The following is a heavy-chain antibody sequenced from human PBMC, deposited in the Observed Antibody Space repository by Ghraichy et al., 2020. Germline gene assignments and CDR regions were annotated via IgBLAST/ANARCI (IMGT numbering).Heavy chain of an antibody. Sequence: SETLSLTCTVSGGSISSSSYYWGWIRQPPGKGLEWIGSIYYSGSTYYNPSLKSRVTISVDTSKNQFSLKLSSVTAADTAVYYCARLPISNGYSGYDFPMDYFDYWGQGTLVTVSS. CDR3: ARLPISNGYSGYDFPMDYFDY. CDR2: IYYSGST. D-gene: IGHD5-12*01. V-gene: IGHV4-39*07. CDR1: GGSISSSSYY. J-gene: IGHJ4*02.